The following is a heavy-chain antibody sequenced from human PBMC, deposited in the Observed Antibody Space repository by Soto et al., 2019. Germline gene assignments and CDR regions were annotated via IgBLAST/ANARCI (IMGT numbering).Heavy chain of an antibody. Sequence: GGSLRLSCAASGSTFSSYAMSWVRQAPGKGLEWVSAISGSGGSTYYADSVKGRFTISRDNPKNTLYLQMNSLRAEDTAVYYCAKQGEWRDAFDIWGQGSMVTVSS. D-gene: IGHD3-16*01. J-gene: IGHJ3*02. CDR1: GSTFSSYA. CDR2: ISGSGGST. V-gene: IGHV3-23*01. CDR3: AKQGEWRDAFDI.